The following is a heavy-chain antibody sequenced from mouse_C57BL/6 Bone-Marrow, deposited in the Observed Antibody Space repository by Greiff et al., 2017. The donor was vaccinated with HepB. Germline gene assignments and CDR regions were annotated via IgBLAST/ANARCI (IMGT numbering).Heavy chain of an antibody. CDR3: TKKTYYYGSIYAMDY. Sequence: EVKLVESGGGLVQPGGSMKLSCAASGFTFSDYRMDWVHHSTENGLEWVAEIRNKASNYATYYVESVNGRFTISRDDSKSSVYLQMNSLRAEDTGIYYCTKKTYYYGSIYAMDYWGQVTSVTVSS. CDR2: IRNKASNYAT. J-gene: IGHJ4*01. V-gene: IGHV6-5*01. CDR1: GFTFSDYR. D-gene: IGHD1-1*01.